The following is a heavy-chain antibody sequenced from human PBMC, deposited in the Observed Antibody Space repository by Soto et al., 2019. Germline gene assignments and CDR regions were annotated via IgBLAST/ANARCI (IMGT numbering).Heavy chain of an antibody. CDR1: GFTFDDYA. J-gene: IGHJ6*03. CDR2: ISWNSGSI. CDR3: AKDMLRSSDCSSTSCAAPDYYYYMDV. Sequence: GGSLRLSCAASGFTFDDYAMHWVRQAPGKGLEWVSGISWNSGSIGYADSVKGRFTISRDNAKNSLYLQMNSLRAEDTALYYCAKDMLRSSDCSSTSCAAPDYYYYMDVWGKGTTVTVSS. V-gene: IGHV3-9*01. D-gene: IGHD2-2*01.